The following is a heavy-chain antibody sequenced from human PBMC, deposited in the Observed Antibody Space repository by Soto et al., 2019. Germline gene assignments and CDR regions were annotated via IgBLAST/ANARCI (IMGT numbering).Heavy chain of an antibody. CDR3: ARDGSPHYYDSTWFDP. CDR2: IWYDGSNK. CDR1: GFTFSSYG. V-gene: IGHV3-33*01. D-gene: IGHD3-22*01. Sequence: VGSLRLSCAASGFTFSSYGMHWVRQAPGKGLEWVAVIWYDGSNKYYADSVKGRFTISRDNSKNTLYLQMNSLRAEDTAVYYCARDGSPHYYDSTWFDPWGQGTLLTVSS. J-gene: IGHJ5*02.